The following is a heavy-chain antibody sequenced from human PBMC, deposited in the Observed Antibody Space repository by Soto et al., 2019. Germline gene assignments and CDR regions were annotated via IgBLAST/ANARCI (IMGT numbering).Heavy chain of an antibody. CDR1: GGSINTYY. CDR2: VVYSGNS. CDR3: ARNWLSVAGRFNFDY. V-gene: IGHV4-59*01. D-gene: IGHD6-19*01. J-gene: IGHJ4*02. Sequence: PSETLSLTCTVSGGSINTYYWSWIRQPPGKGLEWIGYVVYSGNSDSSPSLKSRVTISIDTSKKQVSLKLNSVTAADTAVYYCARNWLSVAGRFNFDYWGQGIPVTVSS.